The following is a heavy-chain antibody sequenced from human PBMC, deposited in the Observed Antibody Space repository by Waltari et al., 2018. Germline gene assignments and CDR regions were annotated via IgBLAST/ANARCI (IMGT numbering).Heavy chain of an antibody. CDR2: IWFDGSNK. V-gene: IGHV3-33*01. CDR3: ARETGSSSEAY. Sequence: QVQLVESGGGVVQPGGSLRLSCAASGFPFSRHGMPGVRQAPGKGLEWVAVIWFDGSNKFYADSVRGRFTISRDNSKNTLYLLMNSLRADDTAVYYCARETGSSSEAYWGQGTLVTVSS. CDR1: GFPFSRHG. J-gene: IGHJ4*02. D-gene: IGHD6-6*01.